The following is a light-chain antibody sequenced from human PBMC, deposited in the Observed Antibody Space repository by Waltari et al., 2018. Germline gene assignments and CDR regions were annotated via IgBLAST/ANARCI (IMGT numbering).Light chain of an antibody. J-gene: IGKJ2*03. CDR3: QQYESYPS. Sequence: DIQLTQSPSTLSASVGDRVTITCRASQTVTTFLAWYQQMPERAPTLLIYRVSTLQTGVPSRFSGSGSGTEFSLTISSLQAGDSATYYCQQYESYPSFGQGTRLEI. CDR2: RVS. V-gene: IGKV1-5*03. CDR1: QTVTTF.